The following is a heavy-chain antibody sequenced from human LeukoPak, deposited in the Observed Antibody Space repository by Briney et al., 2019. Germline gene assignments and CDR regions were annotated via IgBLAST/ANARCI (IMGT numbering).Heavy chain of an antibody. V-gene: IGHV3-23*01. CDR2: ISGGGVTT. D-gene: IGHD3-16*01. CDR1: GFTTIAYA. Sequence: GGSLRLSCVGSGFTTIAYALTWARQAPGKGLEWVSGISGGGVTTYYADSVKGRFTISRDNSKNTLYLQMNSLRADDTAIYYCARNQQLGGHSYYYYGMDVWGQGTTVTVSS. CDR3: ARNQQLGGHSYYYYGMDV. J-gene: IGHJ6*02.